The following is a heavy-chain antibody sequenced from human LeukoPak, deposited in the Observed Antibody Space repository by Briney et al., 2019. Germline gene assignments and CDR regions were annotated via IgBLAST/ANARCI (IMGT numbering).Heavy chain of an antibody. CDR1: GFFFSDYW. CDR3: ARGSSPGGYGDYADY. V-gene: IGHV3-7*01. J-gene: IGHJ4*02. D-gene: IGHD1-1*01. Sequence: GGSLRLSCAASGFFFSDYWMSWVRQVPGKGLEWVADIKKDGSEKNELDSVKGRFTISRDNSKNTLSLQMNSLRAEDTALYYCARGSSPGGYGDYADYWGQGTLVTVSS. CDR2: IKKDGSEK.